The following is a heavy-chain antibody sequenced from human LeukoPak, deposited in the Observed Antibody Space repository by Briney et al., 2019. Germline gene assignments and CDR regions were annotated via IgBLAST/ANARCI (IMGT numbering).Heavy chain of an antibody. D-gene: IGHD2-2*02. CDR2: INAANGNT. J-gene: IGHJ2*01. CDR1: GYTFTRYG. CDR3: ARDPRFQGYCSSTSCYMAPDWYFDL. V-gene: IGHV1-3*01. Sequence: ASVKVSCKASGYTFTRYGMHWVRQAPGQRLEWMGWINAANGNTKYSQKFQGRVTITRDTSASTAYMELSSLRSEDTAVYYCARDPRFQGYCSSTSCYMAPDWYFDLWGRGTLVTVSS.